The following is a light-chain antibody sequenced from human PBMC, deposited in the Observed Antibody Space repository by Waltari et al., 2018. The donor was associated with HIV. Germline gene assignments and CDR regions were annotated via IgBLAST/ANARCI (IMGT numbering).Light chain of an antibody. V-gene: IGLV1-44*01. CDR1: SSNIGTRP. CDR3: ASWDDSLNGVI. Sequence: QSVLPQPPSASGTPGQRVTISCSGSSSNIGTRPVNWYQQLAGSAPKLLIYRSDLRPSGVPDRFSGSKSATSASLAISGLQSEDEATYYCASWDDSLNGVIFGGGTELTVL. CDR2: RSD. J-gene: IGLJ2*01.